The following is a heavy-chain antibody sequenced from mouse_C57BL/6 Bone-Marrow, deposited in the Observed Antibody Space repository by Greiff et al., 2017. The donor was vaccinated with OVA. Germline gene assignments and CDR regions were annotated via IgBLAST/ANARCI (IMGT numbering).Heavy chain of an antibody. V-gene: IGHV5-4*01. D-gene: IGHD1-1*01. Sequence: EVKLVESGGGLVKPGGSLKLSCAASGFTFSGYAMSWVRQTPEKRLEWVATISDGGSYTYYPDNVKGRFTISRDNAKNNLYLQMSHLKSEDTAMYYCARDPFITTVVPYWYFDVWGTGTTVTVSS. J-gene: IGHJ1*03. CDR1: GFTFSGYA. CDR3: ARDPFITTVVPYWYFDV. CDR2: ISDGGSYT.